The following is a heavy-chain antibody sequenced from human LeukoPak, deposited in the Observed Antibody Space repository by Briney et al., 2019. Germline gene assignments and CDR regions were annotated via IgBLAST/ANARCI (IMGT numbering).Heavy chain of an antibody. J-gene: IGHJ4*02. CDR1: GFTFSNYA. D-gene: IGHD3-10*01. CDR2: ISGSGGST. CDR3: AKDATYYYGSGTPGYFDY. Sequence: GGSLRPSCAASGFTFSNYAMSWVRQAPGKGLEWVSVISGSGGSTHYPDSVKGRFTISRDKSKNTLYPQMNSLRAGDTALYYCAKDATYYYGSGTPGYFDYWGQGTLVTVSS. V-gene: IGHV3-23*01.